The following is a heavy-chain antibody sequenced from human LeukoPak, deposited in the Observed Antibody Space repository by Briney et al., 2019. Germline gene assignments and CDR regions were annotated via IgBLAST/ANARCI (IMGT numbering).Heavy chain of an antibody. V-gene: IGHV3-21*01. Sequence: RSGGSLRLSCAASGFTFSAHSMHWVRQPPGKGLEWVSSISSSSSYIYYADSVKGRFTISRDNAKNSLYLQMNSLRAEDTAVYYCARSRNDRKRTYYFDYWGQGTLVTVSS. CDR2: ISSSSSYI. CDR1: GFTFSAHS. CDR3: ARSRNDRKRTYYFDY. D-gene: IGHD3-22*01. J-gene: IGHJ4*02.